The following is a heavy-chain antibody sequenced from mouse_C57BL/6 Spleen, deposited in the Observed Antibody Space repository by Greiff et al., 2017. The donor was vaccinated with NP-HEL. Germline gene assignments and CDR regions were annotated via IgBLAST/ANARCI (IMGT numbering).Heavy chain of an antibody. V-gene: IGHV1-82*01. J-gene: IGHJ2*01. D-gene: IGHD3-1*01. CDR2: IYPGDGDT. CDR1: GYAFSSSW. Sequence: QVQLQQSGPELVKPGASVKISCKASGYAFSSSWMNWVKQRPGKGLEWIGRIYPGDGDTNYNGKFKGKATLTADKSSSTAYMQLSSLTSEDSAVYFCARGGPGPFDYWGQGTTLTVSS. CDR3: ARGGPGPFDY.